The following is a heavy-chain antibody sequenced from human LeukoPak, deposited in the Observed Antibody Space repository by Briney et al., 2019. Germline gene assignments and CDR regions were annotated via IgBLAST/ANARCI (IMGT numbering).Heavy chain of an antibody. CDR2: IYYSGST. V-gene: IGHV4-30-4*01. D-gene: IGHD2-2*01. CDR1: GGSISSGDYY. J-gene: IGHJ5*02. CDR3: ARSSVVPAAITEWFDP. Sequence: KXSETLSLTCTVSGGSISSGDYYWSWIRQPPGKGLEWIGYIYYSGSTYYNPSLKSRVTISVDTSKNQFSLKLSSVTAADTAVYYCARSSVVPAAITEWFDPWGQGTLVTVSS.